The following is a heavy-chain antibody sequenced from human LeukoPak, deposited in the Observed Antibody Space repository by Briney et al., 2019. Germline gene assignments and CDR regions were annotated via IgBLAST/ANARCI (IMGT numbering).Heavy chain of an antibody. Sequence: SETLSLTCTVSGGSISSYYWSWIRQPPGKGLEWIGYIYYSGSTNYNPSLKSRVTISVDTSKNQFSLKLSSVTAADTAVYYCARDRVVRGVIRGYYMDVWGKGTTVTISS. CDR3: ARDRVVRGVIRGYYMDV. D-gene: IGHD3-10*01. J-gene: IGHJ6*03. CDR1: GGSISSYY. V-gene: IGHV4-59*01. CDR2: IYYSGST.